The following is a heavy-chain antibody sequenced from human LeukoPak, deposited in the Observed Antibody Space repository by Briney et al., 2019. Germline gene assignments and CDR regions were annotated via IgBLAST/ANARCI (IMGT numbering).Heavy chain of an antibody. Sequence: ASVKVSCKASGYTFTSYYMHWVRQAPGQGLEWMGIINPSGGSTSYAQKFQGRVTMTRDMSTSTVYMELSSLRSDDTAVYYYARDVFQLGILNWGQGTLVTVSS. CDR1: GYTFTSYY. V-gene: IGHV1-46*01. J-gene: IGHJ4*02. CDR2: INPSGGST. D-gene: IGHD6-6*01. CDR3: ARDVFQLGILN.